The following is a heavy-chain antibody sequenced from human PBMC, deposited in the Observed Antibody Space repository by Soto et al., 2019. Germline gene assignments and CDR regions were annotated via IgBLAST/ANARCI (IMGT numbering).Heavy chain of an antibody. J-gene: IGHJ4*02. CDR3: AKTVHSYYFDY. Sequence: QVQLQQSGPGLVKPSQTLSLTCAVSGDSVSSNSAAWNWIRQSPSIGLEWLGRTYYRSKWYHDYALSVKSRITINPDTSKNQSSLQLNSVTPEDTAVYYCAKTVHSYYFDYWGQGTLVTVSS. V-gene: IGHV6-1*01. CDR1: GDSVSSNSAA. CDR2: TYYRSKWYH. D-gene: IGHD6-6*01.